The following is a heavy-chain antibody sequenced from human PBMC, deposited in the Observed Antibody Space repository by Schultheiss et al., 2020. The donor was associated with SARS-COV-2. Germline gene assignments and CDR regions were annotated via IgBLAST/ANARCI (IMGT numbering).Heavy chain of an antibody. D-gene: IGHD4-17*01. CDR1: GGSISSGGYY. J-gene: IGHJ4*02. V-gene: IGHV4-31*03. CDR2: IYYSGST. Sequence: SETLSLTCTVSGGSISSGGYYWSWIRQHPGKGLEWIGYIYYSGSTYYNPSLKSRVTISVDRSKNQFSLKLSSVTAADTAVYYCARDYGDYVFDYWGQGTLVTVSS. CDR3: ARDYGDYVFDY.